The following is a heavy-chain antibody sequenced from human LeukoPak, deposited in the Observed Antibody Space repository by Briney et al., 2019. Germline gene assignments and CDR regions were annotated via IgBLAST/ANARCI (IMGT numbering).Heavy chain of an antibody. V-gene: IGHV1-69*05. D-gene: IGHD3-9*01. CDR1: GGTFSSYA. CDR3: ARDRYDILTGYYQLNWFDP. CDR2: IIPIFGTA. J-gene: IGHJ5*02. Sequence: SVKVSCKASGGTFSSYAISWVRQAPGQGLEWMGGIIPIFGTANYAQKFQGRVTITTDESTSTAYMELSSLRSEDAAVYYCARDRYDILTGYYQLNWFDPWGQGTLVTVSS.